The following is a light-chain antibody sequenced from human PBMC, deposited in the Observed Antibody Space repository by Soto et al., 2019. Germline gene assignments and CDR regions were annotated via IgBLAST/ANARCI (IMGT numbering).Light chain of an antibody. J-gene: IGKJ1*01. CDR3: LQDYKYPWT. V-gene: IGKV1-6*01. Sequence: AIQMTQSPSSLSASVGDRVTLTCRASQGISNDLGWYQQKPGKAPKLLIYGASNLQSGVPSRFRGSGSGTDFTLTIISLQPEDFSTYYCLQDYKYPWTFGQGTKVEI. CDR1: QGISND. CDR2: GAS.